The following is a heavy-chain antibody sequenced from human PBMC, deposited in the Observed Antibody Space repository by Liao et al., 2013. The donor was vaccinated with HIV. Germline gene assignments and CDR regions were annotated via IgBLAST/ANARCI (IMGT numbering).Heavy chain of an antibody. Sequence: QVQLQESGPGLVKPSETLSLTCTVAGGSVSSDYWSWIRQPPGKGLEWIGYISYSGSTKYNPSLKSRVTISLDTSKNQFSLKLRSVTAADTAVYYCARDLQLKRWLQLPHAFDIWGQGTMVTVSS. V-gene: IGHV4-59*02. CDR2: ISYSGST. CDR3: ARDLQLKRWLQLPHAFDI. CDR1: GGSVSSDY. J-gene: IGHJ3*02. D-gene: IGHD5-24*01.